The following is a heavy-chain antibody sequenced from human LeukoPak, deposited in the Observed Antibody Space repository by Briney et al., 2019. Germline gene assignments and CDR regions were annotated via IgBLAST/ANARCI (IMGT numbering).Heavy chain of an antibody. CDR3: ARHHRYSSFPWYMDV. J-gene: IGHJ6*03. V-gene: IGHV4-39*01. CDR1: GFTFSSYSMN. CDR2: IFYSGDT. D-gene: IGHD6-13*01. Sequence: SGGSLRLSCAASGFTFSSYSMNWVRQAPGKGLEWVGSIFYSGDTYYNPSLKSRVTISVDTSKNQFSLKLSSVTAADTAVYYCARHHRYSSFPWYMDVWGKGTTVTVSS.